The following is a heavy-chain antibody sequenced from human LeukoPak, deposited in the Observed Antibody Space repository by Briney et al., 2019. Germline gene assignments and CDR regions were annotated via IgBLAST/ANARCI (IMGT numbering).Heavy chain of an antibody. D-gene: IGHD4-23*01. CDR2: IRQDDSEK. CDR3: ATDWKVGTWDPRFNY. V-gene: IGHV3-7*01. CDR1: GFTFSDYW. J-gene: IGHJ4*02. Sequence: GGSLRLSCSASGFTFSDYWMMWVRQAPGKGLEWVGNIRQDDSEKNYVDSVKGRFTISRDNAKSSLYLQMNSLRAEDTAIYYCATDWKVGTWDPRFNYWGQGTLVTVSS.